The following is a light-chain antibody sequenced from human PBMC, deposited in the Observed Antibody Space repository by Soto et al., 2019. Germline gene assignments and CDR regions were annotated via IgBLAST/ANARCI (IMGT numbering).Light chain of an antibody. CDR2: AAS. CDR1: QGISSY. J-gene: IGKJ1*01. V-gene: IGKV1-8*01. CDR3: QQYYSYPWT. Sequence: AIRMTQSPSSLSASTGDRVTITCRASQGISSYLAWYQQKPGKAPKLLIYAASTLQSGVPSRFSGSGSGTDFTLTISCLQSEDFAPYYCQQYYSYPWTFGQGNKVEIK.